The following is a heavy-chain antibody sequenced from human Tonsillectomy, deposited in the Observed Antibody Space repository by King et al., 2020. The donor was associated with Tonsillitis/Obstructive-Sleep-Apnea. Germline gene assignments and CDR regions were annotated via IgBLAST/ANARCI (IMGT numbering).Heavy chain of an antibody. CDR2: ISGSGGST. CDR3: AKNKWNKGWGFDY. V-gene: IGHV3-23*04. Sequence: VQLVESGGGLVQPGGSLRLSCAASGFTFSSYAMNWVRQAPGKGLEWVSGISGSGGSTYYADSVKGRFTISRDNSKNTLYLQINSLRAEDTAAYYCAKNKWNKGWGFDYWGQGALVTVSS. D-gene: IGHD1-20*01. J-gene: IGHJ4*02. CDR1: GFTFSSYA.